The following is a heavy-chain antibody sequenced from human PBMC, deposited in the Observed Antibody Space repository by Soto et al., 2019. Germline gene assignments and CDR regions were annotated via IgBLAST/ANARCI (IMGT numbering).Heavy chain of an antibody. CDR2: ISSRSDI. D-gene: IGHD2-2*02. CDR1: GFTFSTYS. J-gene: IGHJ6*02. V-gene: IGHV3-21*01. Sequence: GGSLRLSCVGSGFTFSTYSINWVRQAPGKGLEWVSSISSRSDIYYADSVKGRFTISRDNAKNSVSLQMNSLRAEGTAVYYCAREYTAWPLAYGLDVWGQGTTVTVSS. CDR3: AREYTAWPLAYGLDV.